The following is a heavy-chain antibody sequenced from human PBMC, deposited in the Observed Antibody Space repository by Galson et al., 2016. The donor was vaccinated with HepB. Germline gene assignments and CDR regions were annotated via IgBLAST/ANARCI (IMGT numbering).Heavy chain of an antibody. V-gene: IGHV6-1*01. J-gene: IGHJ5*02. CDR1: GDSVSTDSAT. D-gene: IGHD3-10*01. CDR3: ARTIWFGNNWFDP. CDR2: TYYRAKWYK. Sequence: CAISGDSVSTDSATWNWIRQSPSRGLEWRGRTYYRAKWYKTYAVSVKSRITINPDTSTNQFSLQLNSVTPEDTAVYYCARTIWFGNNWFDPWGQGTLVTVSS.